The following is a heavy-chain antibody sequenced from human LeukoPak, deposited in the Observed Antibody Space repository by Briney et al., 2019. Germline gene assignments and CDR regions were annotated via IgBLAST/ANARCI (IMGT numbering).Heavy chain of an antibody. J-gene: IGHJ4*02. V-gene: IGHV1-69*02. CDR1: GYSLSELS. D-gene: IGHD3-22*01. CDR3: ARRLPSSGYYDY. CDR2: IIPILGIA. Sequence: SVKVSCKVSGYSLSELSTHWVRQAPGQGLEWMGRIIPILGIANYAQKFQGRVTITADKSTSTAYMELSSLRSEDTAVYYCARRLPSSGYYDYWGQGTLVTVSS.